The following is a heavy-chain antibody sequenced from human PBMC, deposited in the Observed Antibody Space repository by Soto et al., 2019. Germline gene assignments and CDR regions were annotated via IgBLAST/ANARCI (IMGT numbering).Heavy chain of an antibody. CDR2: INTYNGQT. Sequence: ASVKVSCKTSGYIFTTYSVAWVRQAPGQGLEWMGWINTYNGQTHYAQKFQGRVSVTAETSTNTAYMELGSLTSDDTAVYYCARGPQTSDGWG. D-gene: IGHD2-2*01. CDR3: ARGPQTSDG. V-gene: IGHV1-18*01. CDR1: GYIFTTYS. J-gene: IGHJ6*02.